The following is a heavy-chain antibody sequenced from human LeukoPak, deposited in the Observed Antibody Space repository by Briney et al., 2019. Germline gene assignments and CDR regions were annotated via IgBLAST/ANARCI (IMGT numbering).Heavy chain of an antibody. D-gene: IGHD3-10*01. CDR1: GFTFSSYA. CDR3: ARVEWFGEPDGSYNNWFDP. Sequence: GGSLRLSCSASGFTFSSYAMHWARQAPGKGLEYVSAISSNGGSTYYADSVKGRFTISRDNSKNTLYLQMSSLRAEDTAVYYCARVEWFGEPDGSYNNWFDPWGQGTLVTVSS. V-gene: IGHV3-64D*09. J-gene: IGHJ5*02. CDR2: ISSNGGST.